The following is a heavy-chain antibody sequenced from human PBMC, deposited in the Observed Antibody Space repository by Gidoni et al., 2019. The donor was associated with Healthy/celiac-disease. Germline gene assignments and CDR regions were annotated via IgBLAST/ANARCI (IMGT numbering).Heavy chain of an antibody. Sequence: QVTLRESGPALVKPTQTLTLTCTFSGFSLSTSGMCVSWIRQPPGKALEWLARIDWDDDKYYSTSLKTRLTISKDTSKNQVVLTMTNMDPVDTATYYCARIRLNSSGWYPGHYYFDYWGQGTLVTVSS. D-gene: IGHD6-19*01. V-gene: IGHV2-70*15. CDR3: ARIRLNSSGWYPGHYYFDY. J-gene: IGHJ4*02. CDR2: IDWDDDK. CDR1: GFSLSTSGMC.